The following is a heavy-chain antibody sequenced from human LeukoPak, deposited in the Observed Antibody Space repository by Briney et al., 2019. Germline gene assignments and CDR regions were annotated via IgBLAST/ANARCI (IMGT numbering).Heavy chain of an antibody. V-gene: IGHV3-48*03. Sequence: GGSLRLSCAASGFTFSSYEMNWVRQAPGKGLEWVSYISSSGSTIYYADSVKGRFTISRDNAKNSLYLQMNSLRAEDTAVYYCARAGAVAYDYWGQGTLVTVSS. CDR2: ISSSGSTI. CDR3: ARAGAVAYDY. D-gene: IGHD6-19*01. J-gene: IGHJ4*02. CDR1: GFTFSSYE.